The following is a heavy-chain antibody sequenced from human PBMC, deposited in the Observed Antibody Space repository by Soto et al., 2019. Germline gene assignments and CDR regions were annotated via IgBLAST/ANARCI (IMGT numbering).Heavy chain of an antibody. V-gene: IGHV3-23*01. D-gene: IGHD2-21*02. J-gene: IGHJ3*02. CDR3: ARPRLYCGGDCLHDAFDI. CDR1: GFTFSSYA. Sequence: HPGGSLRLSCAASGFTFSSYAMSWVRQAPGKGLEWVSAISGSGGSTYYADSVKGRFTISRDNSKNTLYLQMNSLRAEDTAVYYCARPRLYCGGDCLHDAFDIWGQGTMVTVSS. CDR2: ISGSGGST.